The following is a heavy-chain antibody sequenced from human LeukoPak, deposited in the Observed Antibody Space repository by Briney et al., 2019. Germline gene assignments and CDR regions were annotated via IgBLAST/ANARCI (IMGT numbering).Heavy chain of an antibody. V-gene: IGHV4-34*01. CDR3: ARGSTNSRGPSHAFDI. CDR1: VGSFSDYF. J-gene: IGHJ3*02. D-gene: IGHD2/OR15-2a*01. Sequence: SETLSLTCAVYVGSFSDYFWSWVRQPPGKGLGWIGEINHSGSTNYNPSLKSRVTISVDTSKNQFSLKLSSVTAADTAVYYCARGSTNSRGPSHAFDIWGQGTMVTVSS. CDR2: INHSGST.